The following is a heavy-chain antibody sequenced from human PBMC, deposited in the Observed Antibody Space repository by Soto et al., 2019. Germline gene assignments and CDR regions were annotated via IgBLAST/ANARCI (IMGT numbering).Heavy chain of an antibody. CDR1: GFTFTSSA. J-gene: IGHJ6*02. CDR3: AADPSLLGYCGSTSCYYYGMDV. D-gene: IGHD2-2*01. Sequence: SVKVSCTASGFTFTSSAVQWVRQARAQRLEWIGWMFVGNGNTNYVQKFQERVTITRDMSTSTAYMELSSLRSEDTAVYYCAADPSLLGYCGSTSCYYYGMDVWG. CDR2: MFVGNGNT. V-gene: IGHV1-58*01.